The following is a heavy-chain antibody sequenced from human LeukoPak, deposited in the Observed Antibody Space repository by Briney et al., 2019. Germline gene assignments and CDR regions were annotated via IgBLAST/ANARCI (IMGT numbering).Heavy chain of an antibody. CDR1: GGSISSSSYY. CDR3: ARRLAYCGGDCYFSYWYFDL. J-gene: IGHJ2*01. V-gene: IGHV4-39*01. CDR2: IYYSGST. Sequence: SETLSLTCTVSGGSISSSSYYWGWIRQPPGKGLEWIGSIYYSGSTYYNPSLKSRVTISVDASKNQFSLKLSSVTAADTAVYYCARRLAYCGGDCYFSYWYFDLWGRGALVTVSS. D-gene: IGHD2-21*01.